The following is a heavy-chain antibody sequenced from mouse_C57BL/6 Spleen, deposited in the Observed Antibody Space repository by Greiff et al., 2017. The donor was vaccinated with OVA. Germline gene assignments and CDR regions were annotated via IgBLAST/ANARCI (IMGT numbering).Heavy chain of an antibody. D-gene: IGHD2-3*01. V-gene: IGHV1-76*01. CDR2: IYPGSGNT. CDR1: GYTFTDYY. J-gene: IGHJ1*03. CDR3: ARPDGYYWYFDV. Sequence: VQGVESGAELVRPGASVKLSCKASGYTFTDYYINWVKQRPGQGLEWIARIYPGSGNTYYNEKFKGKATLTAEKSSSTAYMQLSSLTSEDSAVYFCARPDGYYWYFDVWGTGTTVTVSS.